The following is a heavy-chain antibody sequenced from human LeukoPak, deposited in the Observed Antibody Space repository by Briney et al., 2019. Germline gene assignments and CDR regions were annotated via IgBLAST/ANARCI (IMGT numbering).Heavy chain of an antibody. CDR3: ARPYSSGWYPDPLYY. V-gene: IGHV4-59*12. CDR2: IYYSGST. D-gene: IGHD6-19*01. Sequence: SETLSLTCTVSGGSISSYYWSWIRQPPGKGLEWIGYIYYSGSTNYNPSLKSRVTISVDTSKNQFSLKLSSVTAADTAVYYCARPYSSGWYPDPLYYWGQGTLVTVSS. CDR1: GGSISSYY. J-gene: IGHJ4*02.